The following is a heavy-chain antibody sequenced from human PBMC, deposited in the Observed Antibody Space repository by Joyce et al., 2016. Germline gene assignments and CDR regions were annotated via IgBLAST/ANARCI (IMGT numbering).Heavy chain of an antibody. V-gene: IGHV1-46*01. D-gene: IGHD3-22*01. CDR2: ISPTGGNT. Sequence: QVQLVQSGAEVKKPGASVKVSCQASGYTFIDYYIHWVRQAPGQGLEWMGIISPTGGNTAYAQRFYGKLSMTRDTSTSTVYMELSSLRSDDTAVYYCVRGLDYFDSSYYFDYWGQGSLVTVSP. CDR3: VRGLDYFDSSYYFDY. J-gene: IGHJ4*02. CDR1: GYTFIDYY.